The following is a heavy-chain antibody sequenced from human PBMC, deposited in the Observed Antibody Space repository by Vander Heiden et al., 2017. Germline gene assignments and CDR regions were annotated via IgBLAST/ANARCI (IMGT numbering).Heavy chain of an antibody. J-gene: IGHJ6*02. V-gene: IGHV4-59*08. CDR1: GGSINSYY. Sequence: QVRLQESGPGLVKPSEPLSLPCSVSGGSINSYYWSWVRQHPRKGLEWIGYIYYSGSTTYNPSLKRRVTRSVDTSKNQFSLKLNSVTAADTAVYYCARYGYTSSLYGMDVWGQGTTVTVSS. CDR2: IYYSGST. CDR3: ARYGYTSSLYGMDV. D-gene: IGHD6-13*01.